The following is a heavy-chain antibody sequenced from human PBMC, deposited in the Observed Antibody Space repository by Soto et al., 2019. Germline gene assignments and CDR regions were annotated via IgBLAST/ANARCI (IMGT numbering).Heavy chain of an antibody. Sequence: PSETLSLTCPVSGGSISSYYWNWIRQPPGKGLEWIGYIYYSGSTNYNPSLKSRVTISVDTSKNQFSLKLSSVTAADTAVYYCGRGPTTYYYYYMDVWGKGTTVTVSS. CDR1: GGSISSYY. J-gene: IGHJ6*03. CDR3: GRGPTTYYYYYMDV. CDR2: IYYSGST. D-gene: IGHD2-2*01. V-gene: IGHV4-59*01.